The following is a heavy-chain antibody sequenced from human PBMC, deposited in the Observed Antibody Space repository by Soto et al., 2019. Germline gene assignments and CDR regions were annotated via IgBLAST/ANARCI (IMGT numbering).Heavy chain of an antibody. CDR1: GGSVSSGGYY. CDR3: ASVKVNDRELDY. D-gene: IGHD1-1*01. J-gene: IGHJ4*02. CDR2: IYHSGST. Sequence: QLQLQESGSGLVKPSQTLSLTCAVSGGSVSSGGYYWSWIRQPPGKGLEWMGYIYHSGSTYYHPSPKSRVTISVDRSKNQFSLKLSAVTAADTAVYYCASVKVNDRELDYWGQGTLVTVSS. V-gene: IGHV4-30-2*01.